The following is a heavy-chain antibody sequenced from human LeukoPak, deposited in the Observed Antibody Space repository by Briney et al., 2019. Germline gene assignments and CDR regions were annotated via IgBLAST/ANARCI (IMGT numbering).Heavy chain of an antibody. V-gene: IGHV3-23*01. J-gene: IGHJ4*02. CDR1: GFTFSSYS. CDR3: AKDRSGLELPGLEDYFDY. CDR2: ISGSGGST. D-gene: IGHD1-7*01. Sequence: GGSLRLSCAASGFTFSSYSMNWVRQAPGKGLEWVSAISGSGGSTYYADSVKGRFTISRDNSKNTMYMVMNSLRAEDTAVYYCAKDRSGLELPGLEDYFDYWGQGTLVTVSS.